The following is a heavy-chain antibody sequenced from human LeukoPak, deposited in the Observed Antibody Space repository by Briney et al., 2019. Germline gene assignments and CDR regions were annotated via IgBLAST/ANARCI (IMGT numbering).Heavy chain of an antibody. J-gene: IGHJ3*02. Sequence: GGSLRLSCAASGFTFSSYAMSWVRQAPGKGLEWVSAISGSGGGTFYADSVTGRFTISRDNSKNTLYLQMNSLRAEDTAVYYCASAPKSGDAFDIWGQGTMVTVSS. D-gene: IGHD1-26*01. CDR2: ISGSGGGT. CDR1: GFTFSSYA. V-gene: IGHV3-23*01. CDR3: ASAPKSGDAFDI.